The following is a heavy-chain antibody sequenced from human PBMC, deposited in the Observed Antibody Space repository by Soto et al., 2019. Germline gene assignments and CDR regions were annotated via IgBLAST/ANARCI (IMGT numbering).Heavy chain of an antibody. CDR3: AKAPHFDILTGYYNAYYFDY. D-gene: IGHD3-9*01. Sequence: GGSLRLSCAASGFTFSSYAMSWVRQAPGKGLEWVSAISGSGGSTYYADSVKGRFTISRDNSKNTLYLQMNSLRAEDTAVYYCAKAPHFDILTGYYNAYYFDYWGQGTLVTVSS. V-gene: IGHV3-23*01. J-gene: IGHJ4*02. CDR1: GFTFSSYA. CDR2: ISGSGGST.